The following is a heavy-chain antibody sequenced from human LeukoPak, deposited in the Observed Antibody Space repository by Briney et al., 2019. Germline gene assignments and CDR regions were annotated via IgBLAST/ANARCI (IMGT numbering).Heavy chain of an antibody. CDR2: ISSSATTI. D-gene: IGHD3-3*01. J-gene: IGHJ6*03. CDR1: GFTFSDYY. V-gene: IGHV3-11*04. CDR3: ARRVGDFWNDNYYYYYMDV. Sequence: PGGSLRLSCAASGFTFSDYYMTWLRQAPGKGLEWLSYISSSATTIYYADSVKGRFTISRDNAKKSLYLQMNSLRAEDTAVYYCARRVGDFWNDNYYYYYMDVWGEGTTVTVSS.